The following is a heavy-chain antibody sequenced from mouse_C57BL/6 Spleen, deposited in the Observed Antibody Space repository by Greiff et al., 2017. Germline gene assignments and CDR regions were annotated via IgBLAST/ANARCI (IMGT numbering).Heavy chain of an antibody. CDR3: ARCLYHGGAMDY. CDR1: GYTFTNYW. J-gene: IGHJ4*01. D-gene: IGHD6-1*01. Sequence: QVQLKESGAELVRPGTSVKMSCKASGYTFTNYWIGWAKQRPGHGLEWIGDIYPGGGYTNYNEKFKGTATLTADKSSSTAYMQFSSLTSEDAAIYYCARCLYHGGAMDYWGQGTSVTVSA. V-gene: IGHV1-63*01. CDR2: IYPGGGYT.